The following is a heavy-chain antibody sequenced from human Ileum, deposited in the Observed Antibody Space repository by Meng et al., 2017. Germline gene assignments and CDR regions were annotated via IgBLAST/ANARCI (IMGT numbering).Heavy chain of an antibody. CDR2: FYHSGST. CDR3: ASFNLGSSWY. J-gene: IGHJ4*02. D-gene: IGHD6-13*01. Sequence: GSLRLSWTVSGGSISSSTYWWGGSRQPPGKGLEWIGTFYHSGSTYYNPSLKSRVTISEDTSKNQLSLKLRSVTAADTAVYYCASFNLGSSWYWGQGTLVTVSS. V-gene: IGHV4-39*07. CDR1: GGSISSSTYW.